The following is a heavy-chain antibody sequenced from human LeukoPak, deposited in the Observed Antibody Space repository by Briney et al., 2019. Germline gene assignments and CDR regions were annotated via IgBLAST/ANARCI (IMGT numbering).Heavy chain of an antibody. J-gene: IGHJ4*02. D-gene: IGHD3-22*01. V-gene: IGHV3-23*01. CDR1: GFTFSSYS. CDR2: ISGSGGST. CDR3: ARVTHYYDSSGEFLLDY. Sequence: GGSLRLSCAASGFTFSSYSMNWVRQAPGKGLEWVSAISGSGGSTYYADSVKGRFTISRDNSKNTLYLQMNSLRAEDTAVYYCARVTHYYDSSGEFLLDYWGQGTLVTVSS.